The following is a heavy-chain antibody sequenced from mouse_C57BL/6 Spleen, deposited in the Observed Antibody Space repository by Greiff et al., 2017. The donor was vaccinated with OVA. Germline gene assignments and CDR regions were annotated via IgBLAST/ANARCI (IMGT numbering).Heavy chain of an antibody. D-gene: IGHD1-1*01. Sequence: EVKLMESGPGLVKPSQSLSLTCSVPGYSITSGYYWNWIRQFPGNKLEWMGYISYDGSNNYNPSLKNRISITRDTSKNQFFLKLNSVTTEDTATYYCANGYYWYFDVWGTGTTVTVSS. J-gene: IGHJ1*03. V-gene: IGHV3-6*01. CDR1: GYSITSGYY. CDR3: ANGYYWYFDV. CDR2: ISYDGSN.